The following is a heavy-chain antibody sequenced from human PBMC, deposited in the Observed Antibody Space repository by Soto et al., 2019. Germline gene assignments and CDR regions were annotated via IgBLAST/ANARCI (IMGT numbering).Heavy chain of an antibody. V-gene: IGHV3-48*02. D-gene: IGHD6-13*01. J-gene: IGHJ4*02. CDR1: GFTFSEYS. CDR2: ISTSSSTI. CDR3: ARDSAVGTGHRYSS. Sequence: PGGSLRLSFAASGFTFSEYSINWVRQAPGKGLEWVSYISTSSSTIYYADSVKGRFTISRDDAKNSLYLQMNSLRDEDTAVYYCARDSAVGTGHRYSSWGQGTLVTVSS.